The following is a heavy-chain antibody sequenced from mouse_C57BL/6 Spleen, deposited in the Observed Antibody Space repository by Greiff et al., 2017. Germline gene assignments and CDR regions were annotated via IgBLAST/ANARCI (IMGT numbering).Heavy chain of an antibody. CDR3: ARGYYDYYYFDY. CDR1: GYTFTSYW. D-gene: IGHD2-4*01. J-gene: IGHJ2*01. Sequence: QVQLQQPGAELVMPGASVKLSCKASGYTFTSYWMHWVKQRPGQGLEWIGEIDPSDSYTNYNQKFKGKSTLTVDKSSSTAYMQLSSLTSEDSAVYYGARGYYDYYYFDYWGQGTTLTVSS. V-gene: IGHV1-69*01. CDR2: IDPSDSYT.